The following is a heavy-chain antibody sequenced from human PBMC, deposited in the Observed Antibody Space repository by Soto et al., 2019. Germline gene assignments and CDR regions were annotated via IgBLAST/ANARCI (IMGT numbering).Heavy chain of an antibody. CDR2: IYYSGST. V-gene: IGHV4-59*01. CDR3: ARVGHHQSSDY. D-gene: IGHD2-2*01. J-gene: IGHJ4*02. Sequence: QVQLQESGPGLVKPSETLSLTCTVSGASISSYYWTWIRQPPGKGLEWIGYIYYSGSTNYNPSLKSRVTMSVDTSKNQFALKLSSVTAADTAVYYCARVGHHQSSDYWGQGTLVTVSS. CDR1: GASISSYY.